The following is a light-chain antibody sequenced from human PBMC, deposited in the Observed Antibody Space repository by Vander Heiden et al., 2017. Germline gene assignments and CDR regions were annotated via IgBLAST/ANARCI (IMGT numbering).Light chain of an antibody. Sequence: SSELTQDPAVSVALGQTVRITCQGDSLNKFFANWYRQRPGQAPVLVLYGENNRPSGTPDRFSGSSSGNTAYLTISEIQAEDEADYYCNSRDSSGNRVVFGGGTRLTVL. CDR2: GEN. CDR3: NSRDSSGNRVV. CDR1: SLNKFF. J-gene: IGLJ2*01. V-gene: IGLV3-19*01.